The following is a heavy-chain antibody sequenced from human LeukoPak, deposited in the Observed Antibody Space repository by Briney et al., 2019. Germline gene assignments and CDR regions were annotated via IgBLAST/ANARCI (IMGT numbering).Heavy chain of an antibody. J-gene: IGHJ3*02. V-gene: IGHV4-30-2*01. CDR1: GGSISSGGYS. CDR3: ARRTPSGAFDI. D-gene: IGHD1-26*01. CDR2: IYHSGST. Sequence: SQTLSLTCAVSGGSISSGGYSWSWIRQPPGKGLEWIGYIYHSGSTYYNPSLKSRVTISVDRSKNQFSLKLSSVTAADTAVYYCARRTPSGAFDIWGQGTMVTVSS.